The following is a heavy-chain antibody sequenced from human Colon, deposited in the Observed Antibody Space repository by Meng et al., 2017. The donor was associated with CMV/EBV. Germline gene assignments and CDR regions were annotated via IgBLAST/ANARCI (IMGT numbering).Heavy chain of an antibody. CDR1: GFTFGTYW. Sequence: GESLKISCEASGFTFGTYWMHWVRQGPGKGLVWVARINSDGSMTSYADAVKGRSNISRDNAKNSLFLQINSLTSDDTGVYFCTRDSEPSGNGGWSLVGAFDVWGQGTTVTVSS. CDR2: INSDGSMT. CDR3: TRDSEPSGNGGWSLVGAFDV. J-gene: IGHJ3*01. V-gene: IGHV3-74*01. D-gene: IGHD6-19*01.